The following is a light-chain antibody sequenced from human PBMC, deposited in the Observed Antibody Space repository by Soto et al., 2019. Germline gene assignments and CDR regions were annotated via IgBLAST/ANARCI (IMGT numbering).Light chain of an antibody. Sequence: EIVLTQSPGTLSLSPGERATLSCRASQSVSSSYLAWYQQKPGQAPRLLXYGASTRATGIPDRFSGSGSGTDFTLTISSLEPEDFAVYYCQQYGSSLTWTFGQGTKVDIK. CDR3: QQYGSSLTWT. J-gene: IGKJ1*01. V-gene: IGKV3-20*01. CDR1: QSVSSSY. CDR2: GAS.